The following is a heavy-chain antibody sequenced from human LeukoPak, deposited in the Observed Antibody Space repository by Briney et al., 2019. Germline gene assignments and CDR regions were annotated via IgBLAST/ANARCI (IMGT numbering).Heavy chain of an antibody. Sequence: GASVKVSCKVSGYTLTELSMHWVRQAPGQGLEWMGRIIPILGIANYAQKFQGRVTMTTDTSTSTAYMELRSLRSDDTAVHYCARVEGSGWFYWGQGTLVTVSS. CDR1: GYTLTELS. CDR3: ARVEGSGWFY. D-gene: IGHD6-19*01. V-gene: IGHV1-69*04. J-gene: IGHJ4*02. CDR2: IIPILGIA.